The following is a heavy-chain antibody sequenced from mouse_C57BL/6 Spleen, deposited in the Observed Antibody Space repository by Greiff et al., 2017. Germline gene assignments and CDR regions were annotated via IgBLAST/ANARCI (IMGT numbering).Heavy chain of an antibody. J-gene: IGHJ1*03. CDR1: GFNINDYY. V-gene: IGHV14-1*01. CDR3: TKGDYDVYWYFDV. Sequence: EVQLQQSGAELVRPGASVKLSCTASGFNINDYYMHWVKQRPEQGLEWIGRIDPEDGDPEYAPKFPGKATLTADHSSTTAYLQLSSLTSEDTAGYYGTKGDYDVYWYFDVWGTGTTVTVSS. D-gene: IGHD2-4*01. CDR2: IDPEDGDP.